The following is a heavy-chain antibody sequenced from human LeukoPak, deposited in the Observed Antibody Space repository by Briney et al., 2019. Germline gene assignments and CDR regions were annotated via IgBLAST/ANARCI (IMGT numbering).Heavy chain of an antibody. Sequence: PGGSLRLSCAASGFTFSSHTMTWVRQAPGKGLEWVAVIWYDVNNKYYADSVKGRFTISRDNSKNTLYLKLNSLRAEDTAVYYCAKDRLTGTAINDDAFDIWGQGTMVTVPS. CDR1: GFTFSSHT. D-gene: IGHD1-20*01. J-gene: IGHJ3*02. CDR2: IWYDVNNK. CDR3: AKDRLTGTAINDDAFDI. V-gene: IGHV3-33*06.